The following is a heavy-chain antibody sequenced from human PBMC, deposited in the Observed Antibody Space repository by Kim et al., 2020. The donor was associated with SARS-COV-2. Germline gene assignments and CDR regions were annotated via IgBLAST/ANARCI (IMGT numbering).Heavy chain of an antibody. CDR1: GFTFSNFG. V-gene: IGHV3-30*18. D-gene: IGHD3-10*01. Sequence: GGSLRLSCAASGFTFSNFGMHWVRQAPGKGLEWVALISYDGSNKFYADSVKGRFTISRDGSKNTLYLQMNSLRAEDTAVYYCAKPLASVRTFDYWGQGTLVTVSS. CDR2: ISYDGSNK. CDR3: AKPLASVRTFDY. J-gene: IGHJ4*02.